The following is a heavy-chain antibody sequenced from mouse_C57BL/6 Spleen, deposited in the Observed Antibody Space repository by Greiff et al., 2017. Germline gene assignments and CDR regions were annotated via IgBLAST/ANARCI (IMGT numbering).Heavy chain of an antibody. D-gene: IGHD1-1*01. Sequence: QVQLKQPGAELVRPGSSVKLSCKASGYTFTSYWMDWVKQRPGQGLEWIGNIYPSDSETHYNQKFKDKATLTVDKSSSTAYMQLSSLTSEDSAVYYCAREGYYYGSSYYFDYWGQGATLTVSS. J-gene: IGHJ2*01. CDR1: GYTFTSYW. V-gene: IGHV1-61*01. CDR3: AREGYYYGSSYYFDY. CDR2: IYPSDSET.